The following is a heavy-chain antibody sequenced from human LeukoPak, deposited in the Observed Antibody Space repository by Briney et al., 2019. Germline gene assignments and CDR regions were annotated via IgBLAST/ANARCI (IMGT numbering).Heavy chain of an antibody. D-gene: IGHD3-9*01. CDR1: RFTFSSYG. V-gene: IGHV3-30*03. CDR2: ISYDGSNK. J-gene: IGHJ4*02. Sequence: GGALRLSCAASRFTFSSYGMHGVRQAPGRGLEGVAVISYDGSNKHYTHPVKPRFTIYRDNSKNTLSLQMHSLRAEDTAVYYCARDQDSLRSFDWSIDYWAREPWSPSPQ. CDR3: ARDQDSLRSFDWSIDY.